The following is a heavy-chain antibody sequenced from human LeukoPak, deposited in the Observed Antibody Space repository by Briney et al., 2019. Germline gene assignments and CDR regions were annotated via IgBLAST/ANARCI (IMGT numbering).Heavy chain of an antibody. V-gene: IGHV3-49*03. CDR1: GFTFGDYA. Sequence: PGGSLRLSCTASGFTFGDYAMSWFRQAPGKGLEWVGFIRSKAYGGTTEYAASVKGRFTISRDDSKSIAYLQMNSLKTEDTAVYYCTRQPIGSPFDPWGQGTLVTVSS. J-gene: IGHJ5*02. D-gene: IGHD1-14*01. CDR3: TRQPIGSPFDP. CDR2: IRSKAYGGTT.